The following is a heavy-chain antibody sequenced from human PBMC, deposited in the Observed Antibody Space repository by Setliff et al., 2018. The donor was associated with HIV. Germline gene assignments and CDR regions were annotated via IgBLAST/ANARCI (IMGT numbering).Heavy chain of an antibody. J-gene: IGHJ5*02. Sequence: PSETLSLTCTVSGASISSGSYYWTWIRQPAGKGLEWIGRISTSGSTNYNPSLKSRVTISVDTSKNQFSLKLASVTAADPAVYFCARRSDWFDPWGQGTLVTVSS. V-gene: IGHV4-61*02. CDR3: ARRSDWFDP. CDR2: ISTSGST. CDR1: GASISSGSYY.